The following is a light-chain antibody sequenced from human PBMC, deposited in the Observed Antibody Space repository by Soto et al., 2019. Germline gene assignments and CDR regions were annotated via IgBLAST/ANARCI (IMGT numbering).Light chain of an antibody. V-gene: IGLV3-21*02. CDR2: DDD. CDR3: QVWDDSRDQQV. CDR1: NIGVRS. Sequence: SYELTQAPSVSVAPGQTASITCGATNIGVRSLHWHQKKPGQAPVLVVYDDDARPSGIPGRFSGSNSGNTATLTITRVEAGDEADYYCQVWDDSRDQQVFGGGTKLTVL. J-gene: IGLJ3*02.